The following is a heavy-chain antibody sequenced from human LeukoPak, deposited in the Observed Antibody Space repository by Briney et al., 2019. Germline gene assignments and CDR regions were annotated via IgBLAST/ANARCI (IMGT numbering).Heavy chain of an antibody. CDR2: ISYDGSNK. CDR3: AKERGIYCSSIDCSPGMDV. J-gene: IGHJ6*02. D-gene: IGHD2-2*01. Sequence: GGSLRLSCAASGFTFSDHYMDWVRQAPGKGLEWVAVISYDGSNKYYADSVKGRFTFSRDNSKNTLYLQMSSLRAEDTAVYYCAKERGIYCSSIDCSPGMDVWGQGTTVTVSS. CDR1: GFTFSDHY. V-gene: IGHV3-30*18.